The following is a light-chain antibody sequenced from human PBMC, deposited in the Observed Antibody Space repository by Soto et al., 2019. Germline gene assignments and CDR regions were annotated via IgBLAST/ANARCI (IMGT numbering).Light chain of an antibody. CDR1: SSNFGPRYD. CDR2: GNN. V-gene: IGLV1-40*01. Sequence: QAVVTQPPSVSGAPGQRVIISCTGSSSNFGPRYDVHWYQQLPGKAPKLLIHGNNNRPSGVPDRFSGSKSGTSASLAITGLQPEDEADYYCQSYDSNRWVFGGGTKVTVL. J-gene: IGLJ3*02. CDR3: QSYDSNRWV.